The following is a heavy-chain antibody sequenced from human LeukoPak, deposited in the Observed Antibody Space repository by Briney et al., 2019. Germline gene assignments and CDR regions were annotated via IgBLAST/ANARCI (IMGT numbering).Heavy chain of an antibody. CDR3: AKDIQLSA. CDR2: IDSSGSTI. J-gene: IGHJ3*01. Sequence: GGSLRLSCAASGFTFSTYEMNWVRQAPGKGLEWASYIDSSGSTIYYADSVKGRFTISRDNSKKTLSLQMNSLRVEDTAIYYCAKDIQLSAWGLGTMVTVSS. V-gene: IGHV3-48*03. CDR1: GFTFSTYE. D-gene: IGHD5-24*01.